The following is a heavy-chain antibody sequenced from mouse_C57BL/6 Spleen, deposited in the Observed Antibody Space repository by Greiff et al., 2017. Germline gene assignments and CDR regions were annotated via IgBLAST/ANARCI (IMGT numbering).Heavy chain of an antibody. CDR3: TDLLWLRRGFAY. Sequence: EVKVEESGGGLVQPGGSMKLSCVASGFTFSNYWMNWVRQSPEKGLEWVAQIRLKSDNYATPYAESVKGRFPIARDDSKSSVYLKMNNLRAEDTGIYYCTDLLWLRRGFAYWGQGTLVTVSA. CDR2: IRLKSDNYAT. D-gene: IGHD2-2*01. J-gene: IGHJ3*01. V-gene: IGHV6-3*01. CDR1: GFTFSNYW.